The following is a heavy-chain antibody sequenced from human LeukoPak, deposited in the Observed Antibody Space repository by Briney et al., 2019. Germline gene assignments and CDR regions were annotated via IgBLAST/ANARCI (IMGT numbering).Heavy chain of an antibody. CDR1: GFTFSSYE. D-gene: IGHD2-2*01. CDR2: ISSSGSTK. V-gene: IGHV3-48*03. J-gene: IGHJ5*02. CDR3: ARGGFALNVPVVGLNWFDP. Sequence: PGGSLRLSCAASGFTFSSYEMNWVRQGPGKGLEWVSYISSSGSTKYYADSVKGRFTISRDNAKKSLYLQMNSLSAEDTAVYYCARGGFALNVPVVGLNWFDPWGQGTLVTVSS.